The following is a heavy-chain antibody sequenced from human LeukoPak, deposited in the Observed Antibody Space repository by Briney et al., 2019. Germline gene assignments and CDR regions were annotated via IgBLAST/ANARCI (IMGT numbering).Heavy chain of an antibody. V-gene: IGHV4-34*01. CDR2: INHSGST. Sequence: PGGSLRLSCAASGFTFSSYSMNWVRQAPGKGLEWIGEINHSGSTNYNPSLKSRVTISVDTSKNQFSLKLSSVTAADTAVYYCARGRGYYYDSSGYYYVSRYFDYWGQGTLVTVSS. CDR3: ARGRGYYYDSSGYYYVSRYFDY. D-gene: IGHD3-22*01. CDR1: GFTFSSYS. J-gene: IGHJ4*02.